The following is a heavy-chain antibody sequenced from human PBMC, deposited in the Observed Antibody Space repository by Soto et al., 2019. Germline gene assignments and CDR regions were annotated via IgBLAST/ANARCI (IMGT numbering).Heavy chain of an antibody. Sequence: QVQLVESGGGVVQPGRSLRLSCAASGFTFSHYARHWVRQAPGKGLEWVALMSYDGSNEYYADSVKGRFTISRDNSKNTLYLQMNSRRAEDTAVYYCAKDGSHNFDYWGQGTLVTVSS. V-gene: IGHV3-30*18. CDR3: AKDGSHNFDY. J-gene: IGHJ4*02. CDR1: GFTFSHYA. D-gene: IGHD1-26*01. CDR2: MSYDGSNE.